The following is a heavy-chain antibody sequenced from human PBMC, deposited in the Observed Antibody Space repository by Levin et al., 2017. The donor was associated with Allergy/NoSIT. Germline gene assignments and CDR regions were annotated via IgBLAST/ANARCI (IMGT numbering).Heavy chain of an antibody. CDR3: AGGGPPNYDYDWGSYRDGYFDY. CDR1: GFTSGDYA. V-gene: IGHV3-49*04. D-gene: IGHD3-16*02. J-gene: IGHJ4*02. Sequence: GESLKISCTGSGFTSGDYAMSWVRQAPGKGLEWVGFIRNKAHGGTTEYAASVKGRLTISRDDSKSIAYLQMNSLKTEDTAVYLCAGGGPPNYDYDWGSYRDGYFDYWGQGALVTVSS. CDR2: IRNKAHGGTT.